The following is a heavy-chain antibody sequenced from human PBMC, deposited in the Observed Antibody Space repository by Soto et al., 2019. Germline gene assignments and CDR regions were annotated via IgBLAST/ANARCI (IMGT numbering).Heavy chain of an antibody. J-gene: IGHJ4*02. D-gene: IGHD3-16*02. CDR2: ISYDGSDK. CDR1: GFTFNSYG. V-gene: IGHV3-30*18. CDR3: SKDLDGLQGLVDSSFCFDY. Sequence: PGASLRLSCAASGFTFNSYGMHWVRQAPGKGLEWVAVISYDGSDKYYADSVKGRFTISRDNSKNTLYLQMNSLRAEDTAVYYCSKDLDGLQGLVDSSFCFDYWGQGTLVTVSS.